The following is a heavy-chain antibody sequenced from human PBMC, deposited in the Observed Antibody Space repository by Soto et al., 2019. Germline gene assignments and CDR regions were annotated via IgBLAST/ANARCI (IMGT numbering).Heavy chain of an antibody. CDR1: GGIFTNNA. Sequence: QVQVVQSGAEVKKPGSSVKVSCKVSGGIFTNNAISWVRQAPGQGLEWLGGVIPLFDTVYYAQIFRGRFRISADGATTTAYIELSGLTSADTAVYFCATGGHNDGYNFYHGMDVWGQGTTVTVS. D-gene: IGHD5-18*01. CDR3: ATGGHNDGYNFYHGMDV. J-gene: IGHJ6*02. CDR2: VIPLFDTV. V-gene: IGHV1-69*01.